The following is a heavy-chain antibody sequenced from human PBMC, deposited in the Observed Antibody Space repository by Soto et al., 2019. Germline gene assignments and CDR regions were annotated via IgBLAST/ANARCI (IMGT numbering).Heavy chain of an antibody. CDR3: ARGEQYSGRIFDY. CDR2: TYYRSKWYN. D-gene: IGHD1-26*01. J-gene: IGHJ4*01. Sequence: SQTLSLTCAISGASVSSKSAAWNWIRQSPSRGLEWLGRTYYRSKWYNDYAVSVKSRITIDPDTSKNQFSLQLNSVTPEDTAVYFCARGEQYSGRIFDYWGQGTLVTVSS. V-gene: IGHV6-1*01. CDR1: GASVSSKSAA.